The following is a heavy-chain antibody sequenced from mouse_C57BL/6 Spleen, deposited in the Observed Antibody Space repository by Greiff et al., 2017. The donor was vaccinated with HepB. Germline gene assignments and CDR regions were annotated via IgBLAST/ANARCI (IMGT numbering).Heavy chain of an antibody. V-gene: IGHV1-69*01. D-gene: IGHD1-2*01. CDR1: GYTFTSYW. Sequence: QVQLKQPGAELVMPGASVKLSCKASGYTFTSYWMHWVKQRPGQGLEWIGEIDPSDSYTNYNQKFKGKSTLTVDKSSSTAYMQLSSLTSEDSAVYYCARTATPSYFDYWGQGTTLTVSS. J-gene: IGHJ2*01. CDR2: IDPSDSYT. CDR3: ARTATPSYFDY.